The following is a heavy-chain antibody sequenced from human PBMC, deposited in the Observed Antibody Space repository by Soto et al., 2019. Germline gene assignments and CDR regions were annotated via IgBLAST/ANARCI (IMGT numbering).Heavy chain of an antibody. CDR3: ASDMTRTMVPYFYF. J-gene: IGHJ4*02. Sequence: SVTVSCQASGGTSSNYLVNWVRQAPGRGLEWMGRIIPISGAANYLQKFQGRLTITPDKSTSTSYMELSNLTSEDTAVYHCASDMTRTMVPYFYFWGQGTLVTVSS. D-gene: IGHD1-7*01. CDR1: GGTSSNYL. CDR2: IIPISGAA. V-gene: IGHV1-69*06.